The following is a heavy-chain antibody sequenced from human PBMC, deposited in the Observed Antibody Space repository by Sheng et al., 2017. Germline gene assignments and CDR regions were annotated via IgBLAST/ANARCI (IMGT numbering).Heavy chain of an antibody. CDR3: AREGGYDPIPY. CDR2: IIPILGIA. CDR1: GGTFSSYT. J-gene: IGHJ4*02. Sequence: QVQLVQSGAEVKKPGSSVKVSCKASGGTFSSYTISWVRQAPGQGLEWMGRIIPILGIANYAQKFQGRVTITADKSTSTAYMELSSLRSEDTAVYYCAREGGYDPIPYWGQGTLVTVSS. D-gene: IGHD5-12*01. V-gene: IGHV1-69*08.